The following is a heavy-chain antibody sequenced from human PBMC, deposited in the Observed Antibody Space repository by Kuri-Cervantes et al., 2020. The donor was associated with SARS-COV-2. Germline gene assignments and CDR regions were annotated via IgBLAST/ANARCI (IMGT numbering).Heavy chain of an antibody. Sequence: SGPTLVKPTQTLTLTCTFSGFSLSTSGVGVGWIRQPPGKALEWLALIYWDDDKRYSPSPKSRLTITKDTSKNQVVLTMTNMDPVDTATYYCARNTRAYDILTGYYQSSWFDPWGQGTLVTVSS. D-gene: IGHD3-9*01. CDR3: ARNTRAYDILTGYYQSSWFDP. CDR2: IYWDDDK. V-gene: IGHV2-5*02. CDR1: GFSLSTSGVG. J-gene: IGHJ5*02.